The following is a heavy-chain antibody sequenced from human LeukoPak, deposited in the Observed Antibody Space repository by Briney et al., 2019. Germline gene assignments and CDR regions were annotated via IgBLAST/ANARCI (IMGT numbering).Heavy chain of an antibody. CDR2: IYYSGNT. CDR3: TREYGFMTTVFHAFDI. CDR1: GDSISTSNSY. V-gene: IGHV4-39*07. Sequence: SETLSLTCTVSGDSISTSNSYWGWIRQPPGKGLEWIGSIYYSGNTYYNSSLRSRVTISVDTSKNQFSLELSSVTAADTAIYYCTREYGFMTTVFHAFDIWGQGTMVTVSS. D-gene: IGHD4-17*01. J-gene: IGHJ3*02.